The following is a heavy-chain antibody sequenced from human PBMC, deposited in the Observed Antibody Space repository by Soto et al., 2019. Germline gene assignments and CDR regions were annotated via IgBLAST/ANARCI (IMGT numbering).Heavy chain of an antibody. J-gene: IGHJ3*02. D-gene: IGHD3-22*01. Sequence: QVQLQESGPGLVKPSQTLSLTCTVSGGSISSGGYYWSWIRQHPGKGLEWIGYIYYSGSTSYNPSLKRRVITSIDTSKKQFALKLSSGTAADTAVDYCAGVGGYDWSGYYAFVIWGQGTMVTVSS. CDR1: GGSISSGGYY. V-gene: IGHV4-31*03. CDR3: AGVGGYDWSGYYAFVI. CDR2: IYYSGST.